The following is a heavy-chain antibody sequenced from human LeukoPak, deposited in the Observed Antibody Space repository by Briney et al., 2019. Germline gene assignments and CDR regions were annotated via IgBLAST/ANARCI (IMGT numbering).Heavy chain of an antibody. CDR1: GGSISSTNYY. V-gene: IGHV4-30-4*08. D-gene: IGHD2-2*02. CDR2: IYYSGTT. J-gene: IGHJ6*03. Sequence: SETLSLTCTVSGGSISSTNYYWRWIRQPPGKGLEWIGYIYYSGTTYYNPSLKSRVTMSVDTSNNQFSLKLSSVTAADTAVYYCARSFGTTCYNCYYYYYYMDVWGKGTTVTVSS. CDR3: ARSFGTTCYNCYYYYYYMDV.